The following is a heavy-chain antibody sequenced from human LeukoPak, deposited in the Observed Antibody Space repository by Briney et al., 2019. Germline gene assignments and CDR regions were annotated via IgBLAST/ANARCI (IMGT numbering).Heavy chain of an antibody. J-gene: IGHJ4*02. CDR2: IRQGGNEK. V-gene: IGHV3-7*01. CDR1: GFSFYNHY. CDR3: ARDQMTRPRPPPYYFDS. Sequence: PGGSLRLSCAASGFSFYNHYMSWVRQAPGKGLEWVANIRQGGNEKNYVDSVKGRFTISRDDAKNSLYLQMNNLRAEDTAVYYCARDQMTRPRPPPYYFDSWGQGILVTVSS. D-gene: IGHD2-21*02.